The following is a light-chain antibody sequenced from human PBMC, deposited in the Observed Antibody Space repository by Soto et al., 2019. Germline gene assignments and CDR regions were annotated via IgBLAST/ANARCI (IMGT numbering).Light chain of an antibody. V-gene: IGKV3-20*01. Sequence: EIVLTQSPVTLSLSPGEGATLSCRASPSINSFLAWYQQRRGQAPRLLIHGASNMATGIPDRFSGSGSGPDFTLTISRLEPEDFAVYYCQQYGGSPRTFGQGTKVEVK. CDR3: QQYGGSPRT. CDR1: PSINSF. CDR2: GAS. J-gene: IGKJ1*01.